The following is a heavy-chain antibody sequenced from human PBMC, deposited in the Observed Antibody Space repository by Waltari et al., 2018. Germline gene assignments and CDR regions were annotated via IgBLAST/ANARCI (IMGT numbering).Heavy chain of an antibody. J-gene: IGHJ4*02. CDR2: IGWNSGAI. V-gene: IGHV3-9*01. CDR3: VKGGWGFGAFYEQH. D-gene: IGHD3-10*01. Sequence: EVQLVASGGGLVQPGRSLRVSCVGSGFTCDDYAMYWVRQRPGKGLEWVSGIGWNSGAIGYADSVRGRFSTYRDNAKKSLYLQMGRLRPEDTALYYCVKGGWGFGAFYEQHWGQGIQVTVSS. CDR1: GFTCDDYA.